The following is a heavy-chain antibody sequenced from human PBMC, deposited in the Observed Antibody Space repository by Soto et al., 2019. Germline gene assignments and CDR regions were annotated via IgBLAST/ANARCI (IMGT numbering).Heavy chain of an antibody. CDR3: ASFRSTSLTSIVVVTAGWFDP. J-gene: IGHJ5*02. Sequence: QVQLQQWGAGLLKPSETLSLTCAVYGGSFSGYYWSWIRQPPGKGLEWIGEINHSGSNNYNPSLKSRVTISVDTSKNQFSLKLSSVTAADTAVYYCASFRSTSLTSIVVVTAGWFDPWGQGTLVTVSS. D-gene: IGHD2-21*02. CDR2: INHSGSN. CDR1: GGSFSGYY. V-gene: IGHV4-34*01.